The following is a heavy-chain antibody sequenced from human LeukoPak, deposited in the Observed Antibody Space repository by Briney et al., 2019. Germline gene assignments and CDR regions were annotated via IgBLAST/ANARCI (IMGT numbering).Heavy chain of an antibody. J-gene: IGHJ6*02. V-gene: IGHV1-3*01. D-gene: IGHD2-2*01. CDR2: INAGNGNT. CDR3: ARAAGVPARYYYYGMDV. Sequence: ASVKVSCKASGYTFTYYAVNWVRQAPGQGLEWMGWINAGNGNTKYSQKFQGRVTITRDTSASTAYMELSSLRSEDTAVYYCARAAGVPARYYYYGMDVWGQGTTVTVSS. CDR1: GYTFTYYA.